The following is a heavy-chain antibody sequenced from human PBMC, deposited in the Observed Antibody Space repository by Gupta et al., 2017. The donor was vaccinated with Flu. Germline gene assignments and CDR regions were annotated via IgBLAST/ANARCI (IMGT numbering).Heavy chain of an antibody. V-gene: IGHV3-21*01. D-gene: IGHD2-21*01. CDR2: ISSSSSYI. J-gene: IGHJ5*02. CDR3: ARDVELFPITASWFDP. Sequence: EVQLVESGGGLVKPGGSLRLSCAASGFTFSSYSMNWVRQAPGKGLEWVSSISSSSSYIYYADSVKGRFTISRDNAKNSLYLQMNSLRAEDTAVYYCARDVELFPITASWFDPWGQGTLVTVSS. CDR1: GFTFSSYS.